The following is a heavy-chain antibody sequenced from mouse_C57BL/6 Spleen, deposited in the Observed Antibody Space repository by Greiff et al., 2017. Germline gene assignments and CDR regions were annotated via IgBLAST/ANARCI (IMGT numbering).Heavy chain of an antibody. D-gene: IGHD1-1*01. CDR2: ILPGSGST. J-gene: IGHJ1*03. CDR1: GYTFTGYW. V-gene: IGHV1-9*01. CDR3: ARGYYGSSYGYFDV. Sequence: QVQLQQSGAELMKPGASVKLSCKATGYTFTGYWLEWVKQRPGHGLEWIGEILPGSGSTNYYEKFEGKATFTADTSSNTAYMQLSSLTTEDSAIYYWARGYYGSSYGYFDVWGTGTTVTVSS.